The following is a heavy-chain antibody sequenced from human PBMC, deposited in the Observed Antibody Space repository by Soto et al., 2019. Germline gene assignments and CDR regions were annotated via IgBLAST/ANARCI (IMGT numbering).Heavy chain of an antibody. CDR1: GGSFSGYY. D-gene: IGHD6-13*01. V-gene: IGHV4-34*01. CDR2: INHSGST. J-gene: IGHJ4*02. Sequence: QVQLQQWGAGLLKPSETLSLTCAVYGGSFSGYYWSWIRQPPGKGLEWIGEINHSGSTNYNPSLKSRVTISVDTSKNQFSLKLSSVTAADTAVYYCARGLIRRSSWYVGSYYFDYWGQGTLVTVSS. CDR3: ARGLIRRSSWYVGSYYFDY.